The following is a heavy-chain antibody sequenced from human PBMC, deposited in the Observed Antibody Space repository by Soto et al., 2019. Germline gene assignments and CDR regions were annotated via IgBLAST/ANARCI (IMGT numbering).Heavy chain of an antibody. CDR2: FDHVEYT. CDR1: GDSFSSGTYY. V-gene: IGHV4-39*01. J-gene: IGHJ6*02. CDR3: ARYDYTGNYYGMDV. Sequence: QLQLQESGPGLVKPSETLSLTCSVSGDSFSSGTYYWAWIRQPPGMGLEWIGSFDHVEYTYFNPSLKNRVTIFVDASWDTAKNQFALKVMSVSAADSGVYYCARYDYTGNYYGMDVWGRGTSVTVSS. D-gene: IGHD3-16*01.